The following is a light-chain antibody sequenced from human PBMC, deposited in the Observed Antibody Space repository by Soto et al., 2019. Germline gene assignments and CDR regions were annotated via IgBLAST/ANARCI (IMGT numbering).Light chain of an antibody. CDR1: RSVSSN. Sequence: EIVMTQSPATLSVSPGERATLSCRASRSVSSNLAWYQQKPGQAPRLLMYGASTRATGIPARFSGSGSGTEFTLTISSLQSEYFAVYYCQQYNNWPPYIFGQGTKLEIK. CDR2: GAS. J-gene: IGKJ2*01. CDR3: QQYNNWPPYI. V-gene: IGKV3-15*01.